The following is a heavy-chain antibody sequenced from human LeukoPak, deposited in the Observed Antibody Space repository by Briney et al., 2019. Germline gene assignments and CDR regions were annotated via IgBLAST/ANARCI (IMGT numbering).Heavy chain of an antibody. Sequence: GGSLRLSCAASGFTFSSYGMSWVRQAPGKGLEWVSAISGGGGSTYYADSVKGRFTISRDNSENTLYLQMTSLRAEDTALYYCAKGMYSSGWYYFDSWGQGTLVTVSS. J-gene: IGHJ4*02. D-gene: IGHD6-19*01. V-gene: IGHV3-23*01. CDR2: ISGGGGST. CDR1: GFTFSSYG. CDR3: AKGMYSSGWYYFDS.